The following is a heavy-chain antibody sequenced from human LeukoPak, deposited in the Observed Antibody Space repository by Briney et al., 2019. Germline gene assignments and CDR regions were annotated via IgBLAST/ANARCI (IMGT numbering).Heavy chain of an antibody. CDR2: ISGSSSAI. V-gene: IGHV3-48*01. Sequence: GGSLRLSCAASGFSFSSYAMIWVRQAPGKGLEWLSYISGSSSAIYYADSVQGRFTISRDNAKNSLSLQMSSLRVEDTAVYYCVRGRTLGVRDGFILAWGQGTLVTVSS. CDR3: VRGRTLGVRDGFILA. D-gene: IGHD5-24*01. J-gene: IGHJ5*02. CDR1: GFSFSSYA.